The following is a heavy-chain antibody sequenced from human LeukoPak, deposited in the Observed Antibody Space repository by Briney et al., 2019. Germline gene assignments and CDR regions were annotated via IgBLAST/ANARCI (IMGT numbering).Heavy chain of an antibody. CDR3: ARDPGGANLDY. D-gene: IGHD1-14*01. Sequence: PGGSLRLSCAGTGFTFSNYWMNWVRQAPGKGLEWVANIKEDGSRINYVDSVKGRFTISRDNAKNSVYLQMNSLRAEDTAVYYCARDPGGANLDYWGQGTLVTVSS. CDR2: IKEDGSRI. CDR1: GFTFSNYW. J-gene: IGHJ4*02. V-gene: IGHV3-7*01.